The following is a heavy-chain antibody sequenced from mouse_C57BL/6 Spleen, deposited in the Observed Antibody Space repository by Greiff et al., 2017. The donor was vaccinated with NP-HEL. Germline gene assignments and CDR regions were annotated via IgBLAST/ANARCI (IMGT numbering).Heavy chain of an antibody. J-gene: IGHJ2*01. CDR3: ARNYGSSFPYYFDY. D-gene: IGHD1-1*01. Sequence: VQLQQSGAELARPGASVKLSCKASGYTFTSYGISWVKQSTGQGLEWIGEIYPRSGNTYYNEKFKGKATLTADKSSSTAYMELRSLTSEDSAVYFCARNYGSSFPYYFDYWGQGTTLTVSS. CDR2: IYPRSGNT. V-gene: IGHV1-81*01. CDR1: GYTFTSYG.